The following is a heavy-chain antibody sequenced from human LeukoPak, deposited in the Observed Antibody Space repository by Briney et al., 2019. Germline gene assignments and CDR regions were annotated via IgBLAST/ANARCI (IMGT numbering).Heavy chain of an antibody. CDR1: GFTFSNAW. D-gene: IGHD2-15*01. CDR2: IKSKPAGGST. Sequence: GGSLRLSCTASGFTFSNAWMSWVRQAPGKGLEWVGRIKSKPAGGSTDYAAPIKGRFTISRDDSKNTLYLQVNSLKVEDTAVYYCANGWSPDYWGRRTLVTVSS. V-gene: IGHV3-15*01. J-gene: IGHJ4*02. CDR3: ANGWSPDY.